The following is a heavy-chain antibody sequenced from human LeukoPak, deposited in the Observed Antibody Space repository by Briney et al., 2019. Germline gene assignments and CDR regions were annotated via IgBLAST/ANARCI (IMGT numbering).Heavy chain of an antibody. V-gene: IGHV1-18*01. CDR1: GYTFTSYG. J-gene: IGHJ5*02. CDR3: ARDGAYSGYEQKGWFDP. Sequence: ASVKVSCKASGYTFTSYGISWVRQAPGQGLEWMGWVSAYNGNTNYAQKLQGRVTMTTDTSTSTAYMELRSLRSDDTAVYYCARDGAYSGYEQKGWFDPWGQGTLVTVSS. D-gene: IGHD5-12*01. CDR2: VSAYNGNT.